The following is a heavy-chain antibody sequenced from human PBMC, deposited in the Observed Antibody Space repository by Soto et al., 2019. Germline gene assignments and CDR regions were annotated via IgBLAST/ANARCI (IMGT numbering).Heavy chain of an antibody. CDR2: INHSGST. CDR1: GGSFRGYF. Sequence: SETLSLTCAVYGGSFRGYFWSWIRQPPGKGLKWIGEINHSGSTNYNPSLKSRVTISVDTSKNQFSLKLRSVTAADTAVYYCSRSATGYYFDYWGQGTLVTVSS. CDR3: SRSATGYYFDY. V-gene: IGHV4-34*01. J-gene: IGHJ4*02. D-gene: IGHD5-12*01.